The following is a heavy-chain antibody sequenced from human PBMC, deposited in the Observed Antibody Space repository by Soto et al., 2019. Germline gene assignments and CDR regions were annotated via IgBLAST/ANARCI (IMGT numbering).Heavy chain of an antibody. J-gene: IGHJ4*02. V-gene: IGHV3-23*01. CDR1: GFTFSSYS. D-gene: IGHD2-21*02. CDR3: AKDQTDVTLFDY. Sequence: VGSLRLSCAASGFTFSSYSMNWVRQAPGKGLEWVSSISGRGVDTLYADSVKGRFTISRDNSRNTLYLQVNSLRAEDTAVYYCAKDQTDVTLFDYWGQGTLVTVSS. CDR2: ISGRGVDT.